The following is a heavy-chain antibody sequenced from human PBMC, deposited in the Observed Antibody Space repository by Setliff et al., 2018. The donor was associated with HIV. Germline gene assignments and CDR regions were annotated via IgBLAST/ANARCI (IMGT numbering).Heavy chain of an antibody. Sequence: ASVKVSCKASGYTFTSYDISWVRQAPGQRLEWMGWINAGNGDTKSSQKFQGRVTITRDTSASTAYMELSSLRSEDTGVYYCAIGSSNWPHRPNNYYFDYWGQGTPVTVSS. CDR2: INAGNGDT. V-gene: IGHV1-3*01. CDR3: AIGSSNWPHRPNNYYFDY. J-gene: IGHJ4*02. D-gene: IGHD6-13*01. CDR1: GYTFTSYD.